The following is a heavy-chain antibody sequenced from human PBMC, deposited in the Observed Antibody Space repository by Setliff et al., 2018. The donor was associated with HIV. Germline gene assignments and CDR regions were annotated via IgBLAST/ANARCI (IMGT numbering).Heavy chain of an antibody. CDR1: GGSSSSSNW. CDR2: ISQSGST. CDR3: ARDNALIRAPFEY. J-gene: IGHJ4*02. Sequence: KPSETLSLTCTVSGGSSSSSNWWSWVRQPPGKGLEWIGEISQSGSTNYNPSLKSRVTISIDSSRNQFSLRLNSVSAADTAIYYCARDNALIRAPFEYWGQGALVTVSS. D-gene: IGHD2-21*01. V-gene: IGHV4-4*02.